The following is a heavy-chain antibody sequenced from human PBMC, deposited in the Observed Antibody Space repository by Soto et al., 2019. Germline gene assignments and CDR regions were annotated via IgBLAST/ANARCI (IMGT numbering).Heavy chain of an antibody. D-gene: IGHD6-13*01. J-gene: IGHJ4*02. Sequence: EVQLLESGGGLVQPGGSLRLSCAASGFTFSTYAVTWVRQAPGKGLGWVSTISGSGGSTYYAGSVKGRFTISRDNSKNTLYLQMNSLRAEDTAVYYCAKDQGSSWYEIDYWGQGTLVTVSS. CDR3: AKDQGSSWYEIDY. CDR1: GFTFSTYA. V-gene: IGHV3-23*01. CDR2: ISGSGGST.